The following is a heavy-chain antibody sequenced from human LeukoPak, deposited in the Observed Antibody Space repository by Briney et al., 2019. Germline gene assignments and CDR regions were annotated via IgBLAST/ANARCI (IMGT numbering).Heavy chain of an antibody. CDR1: GFTVSSIY. D-gene: IGHD1-26*01. V-gene: IGHV3-15*01. CDR3: TTVSARGNWFDP. CDR2: IKSKTDGGTT. J-gene: IGHJ5*02. Sequence: PGGSLRLSCAASGFTVSSIYMSWVRQAPGKGLEWVGRIKSKTDGGTTDYAAPVKGRFTISRDDSKNTLYLQMNSLKTEDTAVYYCTTVSARGNWFDPWGQGTLVTVSS.